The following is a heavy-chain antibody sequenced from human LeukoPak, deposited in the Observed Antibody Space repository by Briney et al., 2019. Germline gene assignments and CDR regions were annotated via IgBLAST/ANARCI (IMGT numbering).Heavy chain of an antibody. J-gene: IGHJ6*03. CDR3: ARGQRPTDITTFLTPHYYHMDV. Sequence: SVKVSCKASGGNFGNSAISWVRRAPGHGLEWMGGIIPIYGTRHYAQKFQGRVTLTTDESTTSVYMELSRLTSEDTAVYYCARGQRPTDITTFLTPHYYHMDVWGKGATVTVSS. CDR1: GGNFGNSA. CDR2: IIPIYGTR. V-gene: IGHV1-69*05. D-gene: IGHD3-9*01.